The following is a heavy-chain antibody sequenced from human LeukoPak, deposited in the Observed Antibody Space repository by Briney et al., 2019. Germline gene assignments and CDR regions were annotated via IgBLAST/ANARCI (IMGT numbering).Heavy chain of an antibody. CDR2: IYSSGST. D-gene: IGHD3-10*01. Sequence: SETLSLTCTVSGGSISSSSYYWGWIRQSPGKGLEWIGSIYSSGSTYLNPSLISRVTISVDMSNNQFSLKVSSVTAADTAVYYCAVYGSGSDRKFDYWGQGTLVTVSS. J-gene: IGHJ4*02. CDR3: AVYGSGSDRKFDY. V-gene: IGHV4-39*01. CDR1: GGSISSSSYY.